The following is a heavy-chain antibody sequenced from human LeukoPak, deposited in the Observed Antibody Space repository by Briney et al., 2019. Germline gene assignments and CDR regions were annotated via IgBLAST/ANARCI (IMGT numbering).Heavy chain of an antibody. J-gene: IGHJ4*02. CDR3: ARGGVLRYFGWSRSEDFDY. CDR1: GFTFSSYA. CDR2: ISYDGSNK. Sequence: GGSLRLSCAASGFTFSSYAMHWVRQAPGKGLEWVAVISYDGSNKYYADSVKGRFTISRDNPKNTLYLQMNSLRAEDTAVYYCARGGVLRYFGWSRSEDFDYWGQGTLVTVSS. V-gene: IGHV3-30*04. D-gene: IGHD3-9*01.